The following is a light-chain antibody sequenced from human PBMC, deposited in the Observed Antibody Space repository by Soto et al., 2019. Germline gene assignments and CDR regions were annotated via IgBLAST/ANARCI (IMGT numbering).Light chain of an antibody. CDR2: DVS. J-gene: IGLJ1*01. CDR1: SSDVGSYNY. V-gene: IGLV2-14*03. Sequence: QSALTQSASVSGSPGQSIIISCTVTSSDVGSYNYVYWYQHHPGKAPKFMIYDVSNRPSGVSNRFSVSKSGNSASLTISGLQAEDEADYYCSSYTTSGTLVFGSGTKVTVL. CDR3: SSYTTSGTLV.